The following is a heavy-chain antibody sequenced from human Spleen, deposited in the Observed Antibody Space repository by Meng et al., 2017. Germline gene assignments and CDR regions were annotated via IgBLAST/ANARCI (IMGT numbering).Heavy chain of an antibody. CDR3: ARDLAVAGYYFDY. D-gene: IGHD6-19*01. CDR1: GFTFSSYG. CDR2: IWYDGSNK. V-gene: IGHV3-33*01. Sequence: GESLKISCAASGFTFSSYGMHWVRQAPGKGLEWVAVIWYDGSNKYYADSVKGRFTISRDNSKNTLYLQMNSLRAEDTAVYYCARDLAVAGYYFDYWGQGTLVTVSS. J-gene: IGHJ4*02.